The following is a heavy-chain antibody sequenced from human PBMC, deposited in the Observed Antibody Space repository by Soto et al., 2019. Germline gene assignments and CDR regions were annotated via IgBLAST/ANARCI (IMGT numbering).Heavy chain of an antibody. CDR2: IYYSGST. J-gene: IGHJ4*02. Sequence: SETLSLTCTVSGGSISSSSYYWGWIRQPPGKGLEWIGDIYYSGSTYYNPSLKSRVTISVDTSKNQFSLKLSSVTAADTAVYYCARTATVTTDYWGQGTLVTVSS. D-gene: IGHD4-17*01. V-gene: IGHV4-39*07. CDR3: ARTATVTTDY. CDR1: GGSISSSSYY.